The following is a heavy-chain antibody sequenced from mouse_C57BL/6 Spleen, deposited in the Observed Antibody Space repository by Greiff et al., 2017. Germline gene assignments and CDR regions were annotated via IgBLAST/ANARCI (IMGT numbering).Heavy chain of an antibody. CDR3: AVITTVTDY. Sequence: QVQLQQSGAELVMPGASVKLSCKASGYTFTSYWMHWVKQRPGQGLEWIGEIDPSDSYTNYNQKFKGKSTLTVDKSSSTAYMQLSSLTSEDSAVYYCAVITTVTDYWGQGTSVTVSS. J-gene: IGHJ4*01. CDR2: IDPSDSYT. CDR1: GYTFTSYW. V-gene: IGHV1-69*01. D-gene: IGHD1-1*01.